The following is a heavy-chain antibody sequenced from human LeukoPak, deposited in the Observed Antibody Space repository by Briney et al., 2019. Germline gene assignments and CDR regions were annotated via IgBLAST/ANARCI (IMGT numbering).Heavy chain of an antibody. Sequence: PGGSLRLSCAASGLPFSNAWMTWVRQAPGKGLEWVGRIKSKTGGGTTDYAAPVKGRFTISRDDSKNTLYLQMNSLRTEDTALYYCTSSGTSGAGDFDYWGQGTLVTVSS. D-gene: IGHD1-26*01. CDR2: IKSKTGGGTT. V-gene: IGHV3-15*01. CDR3: TSSGTSGAGDFDY. J-gene: IGHJ4*02. CDR1: GLPFSNAW.